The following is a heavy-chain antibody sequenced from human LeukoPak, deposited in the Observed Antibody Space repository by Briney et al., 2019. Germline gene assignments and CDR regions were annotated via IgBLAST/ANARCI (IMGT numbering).Heavy chain of an antibody. CDR1: GFTFSNAW. CDR3: TIRSTSWELKAFDY. Sequence: PGGSLRLSCAASGFTFSNAWMSWVRQAPGKGLEWVGRIKSKTDGGTTDYAAPVKGRFTISRDDSKNTLYLQMNSLKTEDTAVYYCTIRSTSWELKAFDYWGQGTLVTVSS. J-gene: IGHJ4*02. D-gene: IGHD1-26*01. CDR2: IKSKTDGGTT. V-gene: IGHV3-15*01.